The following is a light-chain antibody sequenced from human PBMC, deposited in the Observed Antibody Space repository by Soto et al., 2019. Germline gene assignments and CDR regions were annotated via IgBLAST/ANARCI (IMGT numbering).Light chain of an antibody. CDR2: DAS. J-gene: IGKJ1*01. CDR3: QQYHSWT. CDR1: QSIGSW. Sequence: DIQMTQSPSSLSASVGDRVTITCRASQSIGSWLAWYQQKPGKAPKFLIYDASTLESGVPSRFSGSGSGAEFTLTSSSLQADDFATYYCQQYHSWTFGQGTRVEVK. V-gene: IGKV1-5*01.